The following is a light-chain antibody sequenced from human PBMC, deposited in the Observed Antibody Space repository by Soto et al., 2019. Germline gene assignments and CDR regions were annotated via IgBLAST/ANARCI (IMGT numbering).Light chain of an antibody. V-gene: IGKV3-15*01. Sequence: EIVMTQSPATLSVSPGERATLSCRASQSVSSNLDWYQQKPGQAPRLLIYGASTSATGIPACFSGSGSETEFILTTRSLQSEDFTVYYFQQYYNWPPFTFGQGTKLEIK. CDR3: QQYYNWPPFT. CDR2: GAS. CDR1: QSVSSN. J-gene: IGKJ1*01.